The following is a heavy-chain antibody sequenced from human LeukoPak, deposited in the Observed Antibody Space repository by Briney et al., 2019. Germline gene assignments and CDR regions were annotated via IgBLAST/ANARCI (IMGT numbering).Heavy chain of an antibody. Sequence: GGSLRLSCESSGFIFSTYWMAWVRQAPGEGLEWVANISPDGSATYYVDSVKGRFIITRENAKQSLFLQMNNLRAEETAVYHCVRWGMEAGMSDWGQGTLVTVSS. D-gene: IGHD6-19*01. J-gene: IGHJ4*02. CDR1: GFIFSTYW. CDR3: VRWGMEAGMSD. CDR2: ISPDGSAT. V-gene: IGHV3-7*01.